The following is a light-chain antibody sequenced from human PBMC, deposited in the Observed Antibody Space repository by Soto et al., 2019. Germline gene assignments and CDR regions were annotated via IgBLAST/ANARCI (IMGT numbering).Light chain of an antibody. Sequence: EIVLTQSPVTLSLFPGERAPLSCRASQSVSSYLAWYQQKPGQAPRLLIYDASNRVTGIPARFSGSGSGTDFTLTISSLEPEDFAVYYCQQRSSWPLAFGGGTKVEIK. CDR1: QSVSSY. J-gene: IGKJ4*01. V-gene: IGKV3-11*01. CDR2: DAS. CDR3: QQRSSWPLA.